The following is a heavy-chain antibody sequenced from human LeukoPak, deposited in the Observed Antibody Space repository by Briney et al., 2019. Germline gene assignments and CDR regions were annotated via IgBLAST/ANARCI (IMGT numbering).Heavy chain of an antibody. CDR1: GFGFSNYW. D-gene: IGHD3-10*01. V-gene: IGHV3-7*01. CDR2: IKEDGSVI. J-gene: IGHJ4*02. Sequence: GGSRRLSCLGSGFGFSNYWMTWLRQAPGEGLEWVANIKEDGSVIYYADSVKGRFTISRDNAKNSVYLQMNSLRAEDTALYCCATGRWFGEFAGSAFEDWGQGTLVTVSS. CDR3: ATGRWFGEFAGSAFED.